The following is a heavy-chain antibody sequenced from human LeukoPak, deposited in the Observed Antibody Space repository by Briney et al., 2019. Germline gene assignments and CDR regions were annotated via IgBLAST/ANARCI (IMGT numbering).Heavy chain of an antibody. D-gene: IGHD2-2*01. CDR1: GGSISSGDYY. CDR3: AREYQLLNLDY. J-gene: IGHJ4*02. CDR2: IYYSGST. V-gene: IGHV4-30-4*01. Sequence: SETLSLTCTVSGGSISSGDYYWSWIRQPPGKGLEWIGYIYYSGSTYYNPSLKSRVTISVDTSKNQFSLKLSSVTAADTAMYYCAREYQLLNLDYWGQGTLVTVSS.